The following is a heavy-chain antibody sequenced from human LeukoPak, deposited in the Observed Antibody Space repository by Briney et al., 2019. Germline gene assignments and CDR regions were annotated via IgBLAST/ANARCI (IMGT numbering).Heavy chain of an antibody. CDR3: ARGPNKRAAAPRGFDP. J-gene: IGHJ5*02. CDR1: GGSFSGYY. V-gene: IGHV4-34*01. D-gene: IGHD6-13*01. CDR2: INHSGST. Sequence: SETLSLTCAVYGGSFSGYYWSWIRQPPGKGLEWIGEINHSGSTNYNPSLKSRVTISVDTSKNQFSLKLSSVTAADTAVYYCARGPNKRAAAPRGFDPWGQGTLVTVSS.